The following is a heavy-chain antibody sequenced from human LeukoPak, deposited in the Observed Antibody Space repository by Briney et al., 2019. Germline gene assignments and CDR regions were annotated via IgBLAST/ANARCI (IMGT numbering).Heavy chain of an antibody. J-gene: IGHJ4*02. CDR2: ISSSSSYI. V-gene: IGHV3-21*01. CDR3: ARVWRDILTGYFVDY. Sequence: GGSLRLSCAASGFTFSSYSMNWVRQAPGKGLEWVSSISSSSSYIYYADSVKGRFTISRDNARNSLYLQMNSLRAEDTAVYYCARVWRDILTGYFVDYWGQGTLVTVSS. CDR1: GFTFSSYS. D-gene: IGHD3-9*01.